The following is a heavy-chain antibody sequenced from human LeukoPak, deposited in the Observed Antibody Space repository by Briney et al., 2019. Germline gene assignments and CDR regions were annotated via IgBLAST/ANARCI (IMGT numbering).Heavy chain of an antibody. CDR1: GGSISSSSYY. Sequence: SETLSLTCTVSGGSISSSSYYWGWIRQPPGKGLEWIGSIYYSGSTYYNPSLKSRVTISVDTSKNQFSLKLSSVTAADTAVYYCARLTYSSSSWPSYYMDVWGKGTTVTVSS. CDR3: ARLTYSSSSWPSYYMDV. V-gene: IGHV4-39*01. CDR2: IYYSGST. J-gene: IGHJ6*03. D-gene: IGHD6-6*01.